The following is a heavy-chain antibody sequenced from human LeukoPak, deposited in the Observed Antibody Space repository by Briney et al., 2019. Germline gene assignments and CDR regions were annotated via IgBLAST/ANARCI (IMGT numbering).Heavy chain of an antibody. CDR2: IYYSAST. CDR3: ARAVEV. D-gene: IGHD4-23*01. Sequence: SETLSLTCTVSGGSISSYYWSWIRQPPGKGLEWIGYIYYSASTNYNPSLKSRVTISVDTSKNQFSLKLSSVTAADTAVYYCARAVEVWGEGTLVTVSS. J-gene: IGHJ4*02. CDR1: GGSISSYY. V-gene: IGHV4-59*08.